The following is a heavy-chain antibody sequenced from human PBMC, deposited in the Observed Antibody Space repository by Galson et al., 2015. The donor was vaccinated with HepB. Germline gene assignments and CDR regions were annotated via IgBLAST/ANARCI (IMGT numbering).Heavy chain of an antibody. D-gene: IGHD4-17*01. CDR2: INAGNGNT. CDR1: GYTFTSYA. Sequence: SVKVSCKASGYTFTSYAMHWVRQAPGQRLEWMGWINAGNGNTKYSQKFQGRVTIARDTSASTAYMELSSLRSEDTAVYYCARGDYHYYYYYGMDVWGQGTTVTVSS. J-gene: IGHJ6*02. CDR3: ARGDYHYYYYYGMDV. V-gene: IGHV1-3*01.